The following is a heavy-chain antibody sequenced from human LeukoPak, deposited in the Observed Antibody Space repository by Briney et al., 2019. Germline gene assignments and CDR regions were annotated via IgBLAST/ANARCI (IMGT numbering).Heavy chain of an antibody. CDR2: IYYSGST. CDR1: CGSISSSRYY. J-gene: IGHJ5*02. CDR3: ARRQYCSSTSCPDNWFDP. D-gene: IGHD2-2*01. Sequence: SETLSLTCTVSCGSISSSRYYWCWIRQPPGKGREWIGSIYYSGSTYYNPSLKSRVTISVDTSKNQFPLKLSSVTAADTAVYYCARRQYCSSTSCPDNWFDPWGQGTLVTVSS. V-gene: IGHV4-39*01.